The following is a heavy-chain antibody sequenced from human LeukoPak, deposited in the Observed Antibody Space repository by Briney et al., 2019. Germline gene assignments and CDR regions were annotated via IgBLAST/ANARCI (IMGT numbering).Heavy chain of an antibody. D-gene: IGHD4-17*01. Sequence: PPGGSLRLSCAASGFTFNNYAMNWVRQAPGKGLEWVSSISGGGETTYYADSAKGRFTISRDNSQNTLYLQMNSLRAEDTAVCYCARDYADYVGYFFFDYWGQGTLVTVSS. CDR2: ISGGGETT. J-gene: IGHJ4*02. CDR1: GFTFNNYA. CDR3: ARDYADYVGYFFFDY. V-gene: IGHV3-23*01.